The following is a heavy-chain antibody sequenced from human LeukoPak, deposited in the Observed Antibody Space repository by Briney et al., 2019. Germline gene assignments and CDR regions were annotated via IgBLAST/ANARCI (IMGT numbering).Heavy chain of an antibody. CDR3: ARSSYDYVWGSYGEDNWFDP. Sequence: GASVKVSCKASGYTFTSYDINWVRQATGQGLEWMGWMNPNSGNTGYAQKFQGRVTITRNTSISTAYMELSSLRSEDTAVYYCARSSYDYVWGSYGEDNWFDPWGQGTLVTVSS. J-gene: IGHJ5*02. D-gene: IGHD3-16*01. CDR2: MNPNSGNT. CDR1: GYTFTSYD. V-gene: IGHV1-8*03.